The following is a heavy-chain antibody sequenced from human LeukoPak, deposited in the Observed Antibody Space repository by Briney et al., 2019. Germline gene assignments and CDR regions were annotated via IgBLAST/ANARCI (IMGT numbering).Heavy chain of an antibody. J-gene: IGHJ3*02. V-gene: IGHV5-51*01. Sequence: HGESLKISCKGSGYSFTNYWIGWVRQMPGKGLEWMGIIYPGDSDTRYSPSFQGQVTISANKSISTAYLQWSSLKASDTAMYYCARLGYSYGLDDAFDIWGQGTMVTVSS. CDR2: IYPGDSDT. D-gene: IGHD5-18*01. CDR3: ARLGYSYGLDDAFDI. CDR1: GYSFTNYW.